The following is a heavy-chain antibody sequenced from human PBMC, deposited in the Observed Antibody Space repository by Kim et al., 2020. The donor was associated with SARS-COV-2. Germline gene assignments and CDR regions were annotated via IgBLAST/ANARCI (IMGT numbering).Heavy chain of an antibody. J-gene: IGHJ3*01. CDR1: GFTSSNYA. CDR2: IRGDGAGK. D-gene: IGHD2-15*01. CDR3: GICDIGGGGNPVDV. Sequence: GGSLRLSCAASGFTSSNYAMSWVRQAPGKGLEWVAYIRGDGAGKLYGDSVKGRYTISRDNARSTLSLQLNSLRGEDTAVYYCGICDIGGGGNPVDVSG. V-gene: IGHV3-23*02.